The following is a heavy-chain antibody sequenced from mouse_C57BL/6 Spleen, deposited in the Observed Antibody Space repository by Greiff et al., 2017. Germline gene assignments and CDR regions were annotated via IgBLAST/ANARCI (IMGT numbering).Heavy chain of an antibody. J-gene: IGHJ2*01. D-gene: IGHD2-3*01. CDR3: ASRIYDGYCV. CDR2: IYPSDSEH. V-gene: IGHV1-61*01. Sequence: QVQLQQSGAELVRPGSSVKLSCKASGYTFTSYWMDLVKQRPGQGLEWIGNIYPSDSEHHYNQKFKDKATLTVNKSSSPAYMQLSSLTSEDSAVYYCASRIYDGYCVWGQGTTLTVSS. CDR1: GYTFTSYW.